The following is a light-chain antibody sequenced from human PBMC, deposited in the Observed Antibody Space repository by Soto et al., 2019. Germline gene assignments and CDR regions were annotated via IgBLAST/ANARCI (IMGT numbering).Light chain of an antibody. V-gene: IGKV3-20*01. Sequence: EIVLTQSPGTLSLSPGERATLSCRASQSVSSSYLAWYQQKPGQAPRLLIYGASSRATGLPDRFSGSGSGTDFTLTISRLEPEDFSVYYCQQYCSSPLTFGGGTKVEIK. CDR3: QQYCSSPLT. CDR2: GAS. CDR1: QSVSSSY. J-gene: IGKJ4*01.